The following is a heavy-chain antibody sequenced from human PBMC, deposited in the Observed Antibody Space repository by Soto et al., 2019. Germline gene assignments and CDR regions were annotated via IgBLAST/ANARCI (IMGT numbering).Heavy chain of an antibody. D-gene: IGHD6-6*01. CDR1: GGSISSYY. CDR3: AREVTMSARRDGFFDS. V-gene: IGHV4-59*01. J-gene: IGHJ4*02. Sequence: QVQLQESGPGLVKPSETLSLTCTVSGGSISSYYWSWIRQPPGKGLEWIGYIYYSGSTNYNPSLKSRVTISVDTSKNQFSLKLSSVTAADTAVYYCAREVTMSARRDGFFDSWGQGTLVTVSS. CDR2: IYYSGST.